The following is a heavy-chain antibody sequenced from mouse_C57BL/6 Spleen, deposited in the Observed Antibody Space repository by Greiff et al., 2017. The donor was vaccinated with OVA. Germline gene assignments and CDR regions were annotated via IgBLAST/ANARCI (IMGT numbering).Heavy chain of an antibody. D-gene: IGHD2-3*01. Sequence: VQLQQPGAELVRPGSSVKLSCKASGYTFTSYWMHWVKQRPIQGLEWIGNIDPSDSETHYNQKFKDKATLTVDKSSSTAYMQLSSLTSEDSAVYYCAREGGYYEAWFAYWGQGTLVTVSA. CDR3: AREGGYYEAWFAY. CDR1: GYTFTSYW. CDR2: IDPSDSET. V-gene: IGHV1-52*01. J-gene: IGHJ3*01.